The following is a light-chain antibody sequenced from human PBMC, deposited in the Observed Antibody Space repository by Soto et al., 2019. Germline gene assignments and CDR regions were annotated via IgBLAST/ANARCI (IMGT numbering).Light chain of an antibody. V-gene: IGKV1-5*01. J-gene: IGKJ2*01. CDR3: QQYISYPYT. CDR1: QTTNTW. Sequence: DIQMTPFPSTLSASVGDRVTITCRASQTTNTWLAWYQQKPGTAPKLLIYDASSLEGGVPSRFSASGSGTEFTLTISSLQPDDLATYYCQQYISYPYTFGQGTKVEIK. CDR2: DAS.